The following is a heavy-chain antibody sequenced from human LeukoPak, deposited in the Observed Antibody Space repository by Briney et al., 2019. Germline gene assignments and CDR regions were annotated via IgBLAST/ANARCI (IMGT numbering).Heavy chain of an antibody. CDR1: GGSISSYY. CDR2: IYYSGST. Sequence: SETLSLTCTVSGGSISSYYWSWIRQPPGKGLEWIGYIYYSGSTNYNPSLKSRVTISVDTSKNQFSLKLSSVTAADTAVYYCAGEVRFGELSTFDYWGQGTLVTVSS. J-gene: IGHJ4*02. CDR3: AGEVRFGELSTFDY. D-gene: IGHD3-10*01. V-gene: IGHV4-59*01.